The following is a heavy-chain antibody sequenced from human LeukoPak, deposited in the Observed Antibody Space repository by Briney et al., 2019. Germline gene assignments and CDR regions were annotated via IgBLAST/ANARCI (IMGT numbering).Heavy chain of an antibody. Sequence: GASVQVSCQASGGTLSSYAISWVRQDPGQPLEWMRGILPSFGTANYAQKFEGRVTITTDESTSTAYMELSSLRSEDTAVYYCASLSGSYQSDDYWGQGTLVTVSS. D-gene: IGHD1-26*01. CDR3: ASLSGSYQSDDY. V-gene: IGHV1-69*05. J-gene: IGHJ4*02. CDR1: GGTLSSYA. CDR2: ILPSFGTA.